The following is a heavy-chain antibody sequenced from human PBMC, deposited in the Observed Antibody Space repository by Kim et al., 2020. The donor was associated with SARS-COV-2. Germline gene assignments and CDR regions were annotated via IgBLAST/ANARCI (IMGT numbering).Heavy chain of an antibody. CDR1: RFTFSSYW. Sequence: GGSLRLSCAASRFTFSSYWMSWVRQAPGKGLEWVANIKQDGSEKYYVDSVKGRFTISRDNAKNSLYLQMNSLRAEDTAVYYCARDTGSSWYGYYMDVWG. CDR3: ARDTGSSWYGYYMDV. J-gene: IGHJ6*03. CDR2: IKQDGSEK. V-gene: IGHV3-7*01. D-gene: IGHD6-13*01.